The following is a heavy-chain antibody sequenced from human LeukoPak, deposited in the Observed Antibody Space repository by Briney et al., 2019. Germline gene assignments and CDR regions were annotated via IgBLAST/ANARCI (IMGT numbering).Heavy chain of an antibody. CDR1: GYAFTDYY. J-gene: IGHJ4*02. V-gene: IGHV1-2*02. CDR3: AMWSGSSGN. Sequence: VASVKVSCNASGYAFTDYYMHWVRQAPGQGLEWMGWINPSSGATNYAQKFQGRVTMTRDTSISTAYMELSRLRSDDTAVFYCAMWSGSSGNWGQGTLVTVSS. D-gene: IGHD1-26*01. CDR2: INPSSGAT.